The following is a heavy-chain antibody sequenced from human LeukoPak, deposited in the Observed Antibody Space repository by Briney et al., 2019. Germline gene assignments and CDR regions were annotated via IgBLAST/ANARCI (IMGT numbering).Heavy chain of an antibody. Sequence: GGSLRLSCAVSGFIVSSNYMTWVRQAPGKGLEWVSSISPSSSYIYYADSVKGRFTISRDNAKNSLYMQMNSLRAEDTAVYYWAKYTEGGHQVPWGQGTLVTVSS. CDR2: ISPSSSYI. D-gene: IGHD2-2*01. V-gene: IGHV3-21*01. J-gene: IGHJ5*02. CDR3: AKYTEGGHQVP. CDR1: GFIVSSNY.